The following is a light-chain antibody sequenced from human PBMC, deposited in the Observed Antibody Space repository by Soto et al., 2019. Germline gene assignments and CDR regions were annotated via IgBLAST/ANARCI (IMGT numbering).Light chain of an antibody. Sequence: DIQLTQSPSSLYASVGDRVTITCRASQNIGNYLNWYQQKPGKAPKFLIYGASTLESGIPSRFSGSGSGTDFTLTISSLQPEDFATYYCQQTYSDFSFTFGPGTKVDVK. V-gene: IGKV1-39*01. CDR2: GAS. CDR3: QQTYSDFSFT. CDR1: QNIGNY. J-gene: IGKJ3*01.